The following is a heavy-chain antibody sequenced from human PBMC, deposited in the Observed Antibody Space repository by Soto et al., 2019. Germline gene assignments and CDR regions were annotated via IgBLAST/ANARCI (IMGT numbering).Heavy chain of an antibody. J-gene: IGHJ4*02. V-gene: IGHV3-53*04. CDR2: IYSGGST. CDR1: GFTVSSNY. CDR3: ARGGNPNYY. D-gene: IGHD4-4*01. Sequence: EVQLVESGGGLVQPGGSLRLSCAVSGFTVSSNYMSWVRQAPGKGLEWVSVIYSGGSTYYAESVKGRFTISRHNSKNTLYVQMNILIAEDTAVYYCARGGNPNYYWGQGTLVTVSS.